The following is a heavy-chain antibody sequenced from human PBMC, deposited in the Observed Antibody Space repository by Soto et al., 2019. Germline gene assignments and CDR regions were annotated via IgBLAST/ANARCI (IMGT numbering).Heavy chain of an antibody. D-gene: IGHD3-22*01. J-gene: IGHJ4*02. V-gene: IGHV1-58*01. Sequence: SVKVSCKASGFTFTSSAVQWVRQARGQRLEWIGWIVVGSGNTNYAQKFQERVTITRDMSTSTAYMEPSSLRSEDTAVYYCAADRRVGDSSGYFGYWGQGTLVTVSS. CDR3: AADRRVGDSSGYFGY. CDR2: IVVGSGNT. CDR1: GFTFTSSA.